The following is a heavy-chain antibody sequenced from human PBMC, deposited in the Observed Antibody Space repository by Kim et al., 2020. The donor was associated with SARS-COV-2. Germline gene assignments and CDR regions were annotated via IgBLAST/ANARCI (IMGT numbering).Heavy chain of an antibody. D-gene: IGHD6-13*01. Sequence: GGSLRLSCAASGFTFSSYAMSWVRQAPGKGLEWVSAISGSGGSTYYADSVKGRFTISRDNSKNTLYLQMNSLRAEDTAVYYCAKVSPPYSSSWYSGYYYGMDVWGQGTTVTVSS. CDR1: GFTFSSYA. CDR3: AKVSPPYSSSWYSGYYYGMDV. CDR2: ISGSGGST. J-gene: IGHJ6*02. V-gene: IGHV3-23*01.